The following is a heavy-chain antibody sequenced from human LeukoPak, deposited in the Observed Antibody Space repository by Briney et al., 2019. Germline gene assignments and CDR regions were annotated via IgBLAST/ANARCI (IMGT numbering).Heavy chain of an antibody. J-gene: IGHJ5*02. CDR1: GYTFTNNF. CDR3: ARDISARDEAWWFDP. D-gene: IGHD5-24*01. CDR2: ISPTGSFT. Sequence: ASVKISCKAFGYTFTNNFMHWVRQAPGQGPEWMALISPTGSFTASAQKFQGRVTLTRDLSTSTDYLELRSLRSEDTAVYYCARDISARDEAWWFDPWGQGTLVTVSS. V-gene: IGHV1-46*01.